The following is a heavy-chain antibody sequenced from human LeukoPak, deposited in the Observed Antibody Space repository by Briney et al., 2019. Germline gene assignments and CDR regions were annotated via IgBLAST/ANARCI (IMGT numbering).Heavy chain of an antibody. CDR2: IRQDGSDK. J-gene: IGHJ4*02. CDR3: AREVYGNNYFDY. D-gene: IGHD4-11*01. Sequence: GGSLRLSCAASGFTFSRYWMSWVRQAPGKGLEWVANIRQDGSDKYYVDSVKGRFTISRDNAKNSLYLQMNSLRADDTAVYYCAREVYGNNYFDYWGQGTLVTVSS. CDR1: GFTFSRYW. V-gene: IGHV3-7*05.